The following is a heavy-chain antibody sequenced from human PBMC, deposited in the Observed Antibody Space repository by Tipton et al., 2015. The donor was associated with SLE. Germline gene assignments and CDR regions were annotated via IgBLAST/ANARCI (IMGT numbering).Heavy chain of an antibody. V-gene: IGHV4-59*01. Sequence: PGLVKPSETLSLTCTVSGGSISGYYWSWIRQPPGKGLEWIAYIHSSGSTNYNPSLKSRVTISADTSKNQFSLKVSSVTAADSAVYYCANDYGGSRGYDNCFDPWGQGILVTVSS. D-gene: IGHD5-12*01. J-gene: IGHJ5*02. CDR3: ANDYGGSRGYDNCFDP. CDR1: GGSISGYY. CDR2: IHSSGST.